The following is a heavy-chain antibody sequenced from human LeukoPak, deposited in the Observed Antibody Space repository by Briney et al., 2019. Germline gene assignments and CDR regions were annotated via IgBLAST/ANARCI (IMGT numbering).Heavy chain of an antibody. V-gene: IGHV1-69*02. CDR2: IIPILGIA. Sequence: SVKVSCKASGGTFISYTISWVRQAPAQGLEWVGRIIPILGIANYAQKFQGRVTSTADKSTRKAYMELSSLRNEEAAVYYCGRGTAAIRGNAFDIWGQGTMGTVSS. CDR1: GGTFISYT. J-gene: IGHJ3*02. D-gene: IGHD2-2*02. CDR3: GRGTAAIRGNAFDI.